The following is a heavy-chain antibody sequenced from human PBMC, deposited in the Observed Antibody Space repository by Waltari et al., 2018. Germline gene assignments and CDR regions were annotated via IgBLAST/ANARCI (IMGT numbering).Heavy chain of an antibody. CDR1: GYPISSGYY. D-gene: IGHD6-19*01. J-gene: IGHJ4*02. CDR2: IKQDGSEK. CDR3: ARESGWSTDY. V-gene: IGHV3-7*03. Sequence: VQLQESGPGLVKPSETLSLSCAVSGYPISSGYYWGWIRQPPGKGLEWVANIKQDGSEKYYVDSVKGRFTISRDNAKNSLYLQMNSLRAEDTAVYYCARESGWSTDYWGQGTLVTVSS.